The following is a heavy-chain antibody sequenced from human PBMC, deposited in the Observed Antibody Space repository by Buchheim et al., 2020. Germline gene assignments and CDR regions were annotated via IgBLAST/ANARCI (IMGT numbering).Heavy chain of an antibody. D-gene: IGHD5/OR15-5a*01. CDR2: IIPTYGTA. CDR3: ARDVYTKYIGY. J-gene: IGHJ4*02. CDR1: GGTFSSYA. V-gene: IGHV1-69*01. Sequence: VQLVQSGAEVKKPGSSVKVSCKASGGTFSSYAISWVRQAPGQGLEWMGGIIPTYGTANYAQRFLGRVPITADESTSPAFMELSSLTSEDTAVYYCARDVYTKYIGYWGQGTL.